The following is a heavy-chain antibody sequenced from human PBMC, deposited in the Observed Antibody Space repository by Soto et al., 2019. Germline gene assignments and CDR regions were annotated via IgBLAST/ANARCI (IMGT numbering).Heavy chain of an antibody. CDR3: ARQIAVAGGGGNWFDP. CDR1: GGSISSSSYY. CDR2: IYYSGST. J-gene: IGHJ5*02. D-gene: IGHD6-19*01. V-gene: IGHV4-39*01. Sequence: SETLSLTCTVSGGSISSSSYYWVWIRQPPGKGLEWIGSIYYSGSTYYNPSLKSRVTISVDTSKNQFSLKLSSVTAADTAVYYCARQIAVAGGGGNWFDPWGQGTLVTVSS.